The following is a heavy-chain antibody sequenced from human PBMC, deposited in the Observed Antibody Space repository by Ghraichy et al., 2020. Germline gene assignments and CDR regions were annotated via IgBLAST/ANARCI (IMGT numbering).Heavy chain of an antibody. CDR1: GGSISSYY. Sequence: SETLSLTCTVSGGSISSYYWSWIRQPPGKGLEWIGYIYYSGSTNYNPSLKSRVTISVDTSKNQFSLKLSSVTAADTAVYYCARLTDIVVVPAANNGMDVWGQGTTVTVSS. CDR2: IYYSGST. V-gene: IGHV4-59*01. D-gene: IGHD2-2*01. CDR3: ARLTDIVVVPAANNGMDV. J-gene: IGHJ6*02.